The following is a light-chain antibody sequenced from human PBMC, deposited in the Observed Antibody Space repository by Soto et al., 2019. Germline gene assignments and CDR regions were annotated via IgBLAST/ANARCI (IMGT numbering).Light chain of an antibody. CDR3: QQYTTYLYT. V-gene: IGKV1-5*01. CDR1: QSISGW. J-gene: IGKJ2*01. Sequence: DIQMTQSPSTLSASVGDRVTITCRASQSISGWLAWYQQKPGKAPKVLIYDASTLESGVPSRFSGSGSGTEFTLTISSLQPDDFATYYCQQYTTYLYTFGPGTKLEIK. CDR2: DAS.